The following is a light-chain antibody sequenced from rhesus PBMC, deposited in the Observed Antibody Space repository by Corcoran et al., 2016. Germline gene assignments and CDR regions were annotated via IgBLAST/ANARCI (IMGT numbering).Light chain of an antibody. CDR1: QDISDY. Sequence: DIQMTQSPSSLSASVGDRVTITCRASQDISDYLNWFQQKPGKAPKLLIYDASSLESGVPSRFSGSGSGTDFTLTISSLQPEDFAAYYCLQHNSYPFTFGPGTKLDIK. CDR3: LQHNSYPFT. CDR2: DAS. J-gene: IGKJ3*01. V-gene: IGKV1S19*01.